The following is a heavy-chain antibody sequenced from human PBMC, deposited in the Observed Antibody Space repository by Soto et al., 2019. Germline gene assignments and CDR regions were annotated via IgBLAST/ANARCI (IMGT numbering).Heavy chain of an antibody. CDR1: GGSFSGYY. V-gene: IGHV4-34*01. CDR2: INHSGST. CDR3: ARGIGYDYIWGSYRYTADAFDI. D-gene: IGHD3-16*02. J-gene: IGHJ3*02. Sequence: QVQLQQWGAGLLKPSETLSLTCAVYGGSFSGYYWSWIRQPPGKGLEWIGEINHSGSTNYNPSLKSRVTIKVDTSKNQFSLKLSSVTAADTAVYYCARGIGYDYIWGSYRYTADAFDIWGQGTMVTVFS.